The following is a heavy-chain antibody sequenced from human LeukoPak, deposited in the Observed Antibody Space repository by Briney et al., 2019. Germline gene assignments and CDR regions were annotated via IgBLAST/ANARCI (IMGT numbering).Heavy chain of an antibody. V-gene: IGHV4-61*02. CDR3: ARGYFTVTNRLVPFDY. CDR1: GGSSSSGSYY. CDR2: IYTSGST. D-gene: IGHD4-11*01. Sequence: PSETLSLTCTVSGGSSSSGSYYWGWIRQPAGKGLEWIGRIYTSGSTNYNPSLKSRVTISVDTSKNQFSLKLSSVTAADTAVYYCARGYFTVTNRLVPFDYWGQGTLVTVSS. J-gene: IGHJ4*02.